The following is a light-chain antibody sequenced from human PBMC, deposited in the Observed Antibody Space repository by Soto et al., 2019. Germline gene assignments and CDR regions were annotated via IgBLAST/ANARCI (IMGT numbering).Light chain of an antibody. J-gene: IGLJ2*01. CDR2: DGS. Sequence: QSALTQPASVSGSPGQSITISCTGTSSDVGIYNLVSWYQQHSGKAPKLMIYDGSKRPSGVSNRFSGSKSGNTASLTISGLQAEDEADYYCCSYAGSSTPVVFGGGTKVTVL. CDR1: SSDVGIYNL. CDR3: CSYAGSSTPVV. V-gene: IGLV2-23*01.